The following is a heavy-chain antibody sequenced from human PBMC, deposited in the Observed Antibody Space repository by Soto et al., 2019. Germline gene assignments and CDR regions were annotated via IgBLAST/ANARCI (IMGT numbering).Heavy chain of an antibody. CDR2: ISGSGGST. Sequence: EVQLLESGGDLVQPGGSLRLSCAASGFTFSSYAMSWVRQAPGKGLEWVSTISGSGGSTYYADSVKGRFTISRDNSKNTLYLQMNSLRAEDTAVYYCAKDTKRSSDGTIFDYWGQGTLVTVSS. CDR1: GFTFSSYA. CDR3: AKDTKRSSDGTIFDY. J-gene: IGHJ4*02. V-gene: IGHV3-23*01. D-gene: IGHD1-7*01.